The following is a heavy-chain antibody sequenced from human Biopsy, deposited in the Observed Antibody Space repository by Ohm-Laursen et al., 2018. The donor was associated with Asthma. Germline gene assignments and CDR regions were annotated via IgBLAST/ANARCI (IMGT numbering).Heavy chain of an antibody. Sequence: VASVKVSCNASAYTFIGYHLHWVRQAPGEGLEWMGRINPNGGATIYAQKFQGRATMTRDTSISTAYMELSRLTSDDTAVYYCARVQKSPGDRWFDPWGQGTLVTVSS. J-gene: IGHJ5*02. CDR2: INPNGGAT. D-gene: IGHD7-27*01. V-gene: IGHV1-2*06. CDR1: AYTFIGYH. CDR3: ARVQKSPGDRWFDP.